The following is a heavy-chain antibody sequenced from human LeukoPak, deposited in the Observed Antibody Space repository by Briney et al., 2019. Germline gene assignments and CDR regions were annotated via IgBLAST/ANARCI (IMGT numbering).Heavy chain of an antibody. V-gene: IGHV3-21*04. Sequence: GGSLRLSCAASGFTFSSYSMNWVRQAPGKGLEWVSSISSSSSYIYYADSVKGRFTISRDNAKNSLYLQMNSLRAEDTAVYYCAKYPVRYVPGYFQHWGQGTLVTVSS. CDR2: ISSSSSYI. CDR3: AKYPVRYVPGYFQH. D-gene: IGHD5-12*01. J-gene: IGHJ1*01. CDR1: GFTFSSYS.